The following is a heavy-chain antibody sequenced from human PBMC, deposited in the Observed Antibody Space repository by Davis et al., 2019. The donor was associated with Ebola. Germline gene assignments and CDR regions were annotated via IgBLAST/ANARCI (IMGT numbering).Heavy chain of an antibody. V-gene: IGHV3-33*01. D-gene: IGHD1-26*01. CDR1: GFTFISYV. CDR3: TTTTTHFDY. Sequence: GESLKISCAASGFTFISYVMHRVRQAPGKGLEWVAVIWYDGSNKYYADSVKGRFTISRDNSKNTPYLQMNSLKTEDTAVYYCTTTTTHFDYWGQGTLVTVSS. CDR2: IWYDGSNK. J-gene: IGHJ4*02.